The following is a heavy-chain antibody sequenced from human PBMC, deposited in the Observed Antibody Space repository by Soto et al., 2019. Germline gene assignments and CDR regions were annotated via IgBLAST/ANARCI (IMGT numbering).Heavy chain of an antibody. V-gene: IGHV4-4*02. CDR2: VFHTGTT. J-gene: IGHJ5*02. D-gene: IGHD6-19*01. CDR3: ARSAGWYAIHA. CDR1: GDSVSSPYY. Sequence: QVQLQESGPGLVKPSGTLSLTCAVSGDSVSSPYYWCWVRPSPGKGLEWIGEVFHTGTTSYNPSLRSRVTISMDKSINQFSLDLSSVTAADTAVYSCARSAGWYAIHAWGPGTLVIVSS.